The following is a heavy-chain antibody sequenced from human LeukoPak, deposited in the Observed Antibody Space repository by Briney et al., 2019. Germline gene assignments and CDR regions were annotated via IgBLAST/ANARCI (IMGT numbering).Heavy chain of an antibody. CDR2: IYYSGST. V-gene: IGHV4-39*07. CDR1: GGSISSSSYY. Sequence: SETLSLTCTVSGGSISSSSYYWGWIRQPPGKGLEWIGSIYYSGSTYYNPSLKSRVTISVDTSKNQFSLKLSSVTAADTAVYYCARRRYSRASWFDPWGQGTLVTVSS. CDR3: ARRRYSRASWFDP. J-gene: IGHJ5*02. D-gene: IGHD6-13*01.